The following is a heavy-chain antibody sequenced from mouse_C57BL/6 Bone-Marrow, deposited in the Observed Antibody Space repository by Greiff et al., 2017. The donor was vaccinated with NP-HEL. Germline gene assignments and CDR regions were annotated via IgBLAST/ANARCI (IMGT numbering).Heavy chain of an antibody. CDR2: IRNKANNHAT. J-gene: IGHJ1*03. CDR1: GFTFSDAW. Sequence: EVKLEESGGGLVQPGGSMKLSCAASGFTFSDAWMDWVRQSPEKGLEWVAEIRNKANNHATYYAESVKGRFTISRDDSKRSFYLQRNSLRAEDTGIYYCTRRRYYCGSSGYFDVWGTGTTVTVSS. V-gene: IGHV6-6*01. D-gene: IGHD1-1*01. CDR3: TRRRYYCGSSGYFDV.